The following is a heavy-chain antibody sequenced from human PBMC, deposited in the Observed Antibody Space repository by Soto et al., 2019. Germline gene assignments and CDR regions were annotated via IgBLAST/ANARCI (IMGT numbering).Heavy chain of an antibody. J-gene: IGHJ6*02. Sequence: GGSLRLSCAASGFTISSRDNHAMSWVRQAPGKGPEWISTISSDGSNRHYADSVLGRFTISRDSSRNTVNLLMNRLRVEDTARYYCVRGTPTPGLDIWGHGTTVTVSS. D-gene: IGHD1-1*01. CDR1: GFTISSRDNHA. CDR3: VRGTPTPGLDI. CDR2: ISSDGSNR. V-gene: IGHV3-23*01.